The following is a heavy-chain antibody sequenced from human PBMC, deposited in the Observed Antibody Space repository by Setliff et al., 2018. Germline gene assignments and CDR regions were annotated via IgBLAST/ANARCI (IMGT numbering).Heavy chain of an antibody. D-gene: IGHD2-15*01. V-gene: IGHV3-66*02. Sequence: GGSLRLSCDASGFTVSSNYMSWVRQAPGKGLEWVSVIYSGGGTYYADSVKGRFIISRDNAKNSLYLQMNSLRPEDTAVYYCARTCSGSGCYAGLESWGQGTPVTVSS. CDR3: ARTCSGSGCYAGLES. CDR1: GFTVSSNY. CDR2: IYSGGGT. J-gene: IGHJ4*02.